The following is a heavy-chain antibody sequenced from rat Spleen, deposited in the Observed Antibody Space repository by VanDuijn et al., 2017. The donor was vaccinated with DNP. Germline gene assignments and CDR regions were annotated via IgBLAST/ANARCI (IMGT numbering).Heavy chain of an antibody. J-gene: IGHJ2*01. V-gene: IGHV4-2*01. CDR2: INKDASTI. D-gene: IGHD1-11*01. CDR3: TRGPNYGDYSDYFDY. CDR1: GFNFNDYW. Sequence: EVKLVESGGGLVQPGRSLKLSCAASGFNFNDYWMGWVRQAPGKGLEWIGAINKDASTINYTPSLKDDFTVSRDNAQNTLYLQLSKLGSEDTAIYYCTRGPNYGDYSDYFDYWGQGVMVTVSS.